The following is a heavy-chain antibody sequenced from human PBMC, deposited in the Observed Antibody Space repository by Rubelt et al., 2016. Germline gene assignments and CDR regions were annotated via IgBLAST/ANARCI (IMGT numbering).Heavy chain of an antibody. Sequence: QVQLVQSGAEVKKPGASVKVSCKPSGYTFTGYYIHWVRQAPGQGLEWMGWINPNRGGTNYAQRFQGRATMTRGTAIGTGGMGMRRLGADDRAGWYCAREEGDYGGQGTLVTVAS. CDR3: AREEGDY. V-gene: IGHV1-2*02. J-gene: IGHJ4*02. CDR1: GYTFTGYY. CDR2: INPNRGGT.